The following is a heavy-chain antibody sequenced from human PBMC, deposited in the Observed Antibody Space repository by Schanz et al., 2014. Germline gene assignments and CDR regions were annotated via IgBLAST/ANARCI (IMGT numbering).Heavy chain of an antibody. V-gene: IGHV3-11*03. CDR2: VSRSTPDI. CDR3: ARNRGSGGQNWYFDL. Sequence: VQLLESGGGLVEPGGSLRLSCAASGFSFSDYYMSWIRQAPGKGLEWVSYVSRSTPDIYYADSVKGRFTISRDNAKNSLYLQLNSLRADDTAVYYCARNRGSGGQNWYFDLWGRGTLVTVSS. J-gene: IGHJ2*01. D-gene: IGHD1-26*01. CDR1: GFSFSDYY.